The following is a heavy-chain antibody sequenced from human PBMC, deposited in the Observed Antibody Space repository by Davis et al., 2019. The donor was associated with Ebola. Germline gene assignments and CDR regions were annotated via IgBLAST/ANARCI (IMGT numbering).Heavy chain of an antibody. Sequence: PSETLSLTCTVSGASIRSSSYFWGWIRQPPGKGLEWIGSVFYGGSSYYNPSLKSRVSISVDTFKNQFSLKVTSVTAADTGVYFCARRKSSWFNMADAFDIWGQGTMVTVSS. J-gene: IGHJ3*02. CDR1: GASIRSSSYF. CDR2: VFYGGSS. CDR3: ARRKSSWFNMADAFDI. V-gene: IGHV4-39*01. D-gene: IGHD6-13*01.